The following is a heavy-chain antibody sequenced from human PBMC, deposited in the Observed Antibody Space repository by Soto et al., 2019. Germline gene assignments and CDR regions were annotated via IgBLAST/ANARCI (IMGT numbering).Heavy chain of an antibody. CDR3: ARMSYFYDKWYFDL. D-gene: IGHD3-22*01. J-gene: IGHJ2*01. CDR1: GASINNNDYY. CDR2: VYYSGTT. V-gene: IGHV4-30-4*01. Sequence: PSETLSLTCTVSGASINNNDYYWSWIRQTPGKGLEWIGYVYYSGTTDYIPSLKSRLSMSIDKSQNQFTLKLNSVTAADTATYYCARMSYFYDKWYFDLWGRGTLVTVSS.